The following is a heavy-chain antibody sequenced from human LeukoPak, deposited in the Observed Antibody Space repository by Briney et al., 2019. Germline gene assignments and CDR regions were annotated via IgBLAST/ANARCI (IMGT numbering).Heavy chain of an antibody. Sequence: SETLSLTCTVSGDSIRHYYWSWIRQPPGKGLEWIGYIYYSGSTNYNPSLKSRVTISVDTSKNQFSLKLSSVTAADTAAYYCARDSDALATSRVFDYGGQGTLVTVSS. CDR3: ARDSDALATSRVFDY. V-gene: IGHV4-59*12. J-gene: IGHJ4*02. CDR2: IYYSGST. D-gene: IGHD6-13*01. CDR1: GDSIRHYY.